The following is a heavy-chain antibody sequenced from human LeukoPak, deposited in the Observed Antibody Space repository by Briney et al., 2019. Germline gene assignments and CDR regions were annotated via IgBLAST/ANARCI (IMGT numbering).Heavy chain of an antibody. J-gene: IGHJ3*02. D-gene: IGHD3-22*01. CDR1: GYTFTSNY. Sequence: ASVKVSCKAFGYTFTSNYMHWVRQAPGQGLEWMGIINPSGGSTSYAQKFQGRVTMTRDMSTSTVYMELSSLRSEDTAVYYCARATYYYDSSGFPLDAFDIWGQGTMVTVSS. CDR3: ARATYYYDSSGFPLDAFDI. CDR2: INPSGGST. V-gene: IGHV1-46*01.